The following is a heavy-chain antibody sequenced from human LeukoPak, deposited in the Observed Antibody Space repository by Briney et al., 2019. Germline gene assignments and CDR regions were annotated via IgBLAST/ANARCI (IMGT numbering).Heavy chain of an antibody. J-gene: IGHJ4*02. V-gene: IGHV5-51*01. CDR2: IYPGDSDT. CDR3: ARSSTYYYGSSGYYLPH. D-gene: IGHD3-22*01. CDR1: GYSFTSYW. Sequence: GESLKISCKGSGYSFTSYWIGWVRQLPGKGLEWVGIIYPGDSDTRYSPSFQGQVIISADKSISTAYLQWSSLKASDTAMYYCARSSTYYYGSSGYYLPHWGQGTLVTVSS.